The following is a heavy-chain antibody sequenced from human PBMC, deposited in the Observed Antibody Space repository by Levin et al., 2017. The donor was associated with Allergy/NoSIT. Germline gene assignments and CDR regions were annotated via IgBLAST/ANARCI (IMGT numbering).Heavy chain of an antibody. D-gene: IGHD2-2*01. CDR1: GFTFSSNW. J-gene: IGHJ4*02. V-gene: IGHV3-74*01. Sequence: PGGSLRLSFAASGFTFSSNWMHWVRQAPGEGLVWVSEINSDGSNTNYADSVKGRFTISRDNARNTLYLQMNSVRAEDTAVYYCARGGCSSTSCLDYWGQGTLVTVSS. CDR3: ARGGCSSTSCLDY. CDR2: INSDGSNT.